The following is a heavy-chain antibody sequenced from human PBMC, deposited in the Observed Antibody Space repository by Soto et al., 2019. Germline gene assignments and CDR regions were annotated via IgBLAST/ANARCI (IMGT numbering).Heavy chain of an antibody. CDR1: VFTFSSYG. V-gene: IGHV3-30*18. CDR3: AKEGWYYEPSGAFDI. CDR2: ISYDGSNK. Sequence: GGSLRLSCAASVFTFSSYGMHWVRQAPGKGLEWVAVISYDGSNKYYADSVKGRFTISRDNSKNTLYLQMNSLRAEDTAVYYCAKEGWYYEPSGAFDIWGQGTMVT. J-gene: IGHJ3*02. D-gene: IGHD3-22*01.